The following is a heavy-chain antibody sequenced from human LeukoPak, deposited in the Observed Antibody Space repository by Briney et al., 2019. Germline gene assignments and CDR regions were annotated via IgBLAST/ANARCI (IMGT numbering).Heavy chain of an antibody. CDR2: ISGSGGST. CDR3: AKDGGTMIVVVITWFDY. V-gene: IGHV3-23*01. D-gene: IGHD3-22*01. Sequence: GGSLRLSCAASGFTFSSYAMSWVRQAPGKGLEWVSAISGSGGSTYYADSVKGRFSISRDNSKNTLYLQMNSLRAEDTAVYYCAKDGGTMIVVVITWFDYWGQGTLVTVSS. J-gene: IGHJ4*02. CDR1: GFTFSSYA.